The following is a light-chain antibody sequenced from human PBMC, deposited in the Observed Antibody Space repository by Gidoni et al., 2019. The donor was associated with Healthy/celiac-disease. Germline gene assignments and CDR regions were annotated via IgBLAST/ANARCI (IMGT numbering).Light chain of an antibody. J-gene: IGKJ4*01. V-gene: IGKV3-20*01. CDR3: QHYTTSMLT. CDR2: VAS. Sequence: IVLTQSPGTLSLSPGERATLSCRAGQTISNNYLAWYQQRPGQAPRLLIFVASSRATGIPDRFSGSGSGTDFTLTISTLEPEDFALYYCQHYTTSMLTFXGXTRVEIK. CDR1: QTISNNY.